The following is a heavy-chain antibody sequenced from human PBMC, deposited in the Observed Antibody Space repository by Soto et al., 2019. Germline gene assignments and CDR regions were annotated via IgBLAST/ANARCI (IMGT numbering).Heavy chain of an antibody. CDR2: ISYDGSNK. V-gene: IGHV3-30-3*01. D-gene: IGHD4-17*01. Sequence: QVQLVESGGGVVQPGWSLRLSCAASGFTFSSYAMHWVRQAPGKGLEWVAVISYDGSNKYYADSVKGRFTISRDKSKNTLYLQMNSLRAEDTAVYYCARVFDYGDYWGYWGQGTLVTVSS. CDR1: GFTFSSYA. J-gene: IGHJ4*02. CDR3: ARVFDYGDYWGY.